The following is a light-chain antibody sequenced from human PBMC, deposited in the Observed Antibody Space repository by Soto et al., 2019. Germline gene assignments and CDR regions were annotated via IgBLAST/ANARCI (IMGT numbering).Light chain of an antibody. CDR2: EVN. CDR3: SSYAVNNLL. V-gene: IGLV2-8*01. J-gene: IGLJ2*01. Sequence: QSALTQPPSASGSPGQSVTISCTGTSTDVGGYNYVSWYQQHPGKAPKLMIYEVNKRPSGVPDRFAGSKSGNTASLTVSGLQAEDEADYYCSSYAVNNLLFGGGTKVTVL. CDR1: STDVGGYNY.